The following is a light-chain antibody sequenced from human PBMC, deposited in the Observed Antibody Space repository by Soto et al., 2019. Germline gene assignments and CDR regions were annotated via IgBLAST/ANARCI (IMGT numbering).Light chain of an antibody. V-gene: IGLV2-14*03. Sequence: QSALTQPASVAGSPGQSITISCTGSISDIGTYNYVSWYQQHSGKAPRLIISDVSDRPSGVSNRFSGSKSGNSASLTISGLQPEDETHYYCSSYTHAGIRYVFGTGTEVPGL. CDR1: ISDIGTYNY. J-gene: IGLJ1*01. CDR3: SSYTHAGIRYV. CDR2: DVS.